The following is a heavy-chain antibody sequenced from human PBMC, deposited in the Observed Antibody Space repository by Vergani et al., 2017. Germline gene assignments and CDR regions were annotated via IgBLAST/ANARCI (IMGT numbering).Heavy chain of an antibody. Sequence: HLLESGGGLVQPGGSLRLSCAASGFPFSSYALTWVRQAPGKGLEWVSTISRSGFNTYYADSVKGRFTVSRDNSKNTLFLHMNSLRAGDTAVYYCAKDVLGDSSDLDSWGPGTLVTVSS. CDR1: GFPFSSYA. CDR3: AKDVLGDSSDLDS. CDR2: ISRSGFNT. D-gene: IGHD3-10*01. V-gene: IGHV3-23*01. J-gene: IGHJ4*02.